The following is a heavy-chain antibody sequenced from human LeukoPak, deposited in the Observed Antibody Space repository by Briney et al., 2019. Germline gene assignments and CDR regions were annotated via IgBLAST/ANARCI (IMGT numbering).Heavy chain of an antibody. CDR1: GYTLTGLS. V-gene: IGHV1-24*01. D-gene: IGHD3-22*01. CDR2: FDLEDGET. J-gene: IGHJ6*02. Sequence: ASVKVSCKVSGYTLTGLSMHWVRQAPGKGLEWMGGFDLEDGETIYAQKFQGRVTMTEDTSTDTAYMELSSLRSEDTAVYYCATDSYYYDSSGPGHYGMDVWGQGTTVTVSS. CDR3: ATDSYYYDSSGPGHYGMDV.